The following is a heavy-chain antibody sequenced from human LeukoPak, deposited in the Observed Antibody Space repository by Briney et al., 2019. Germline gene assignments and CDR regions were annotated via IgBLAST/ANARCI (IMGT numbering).Heavy chain of an antibody. D-gene: IGHD3-22*01. V-gene: IGHV4-59*01. CDR3: ARGQWLLGY. Sequence: PSGTLSLTCTVSGGSIISYYWSWIRQPPGKGLEWIGYIYYSGSTNHNPSLKSRVTISVDTSKNQFSLKLSSVTAADTAVYYCARGQWLLGYWGQGTLVTVSS. CDR1: GGSIISYY. CDR2: IYYSGST. J-gene: IGHJ4*02.